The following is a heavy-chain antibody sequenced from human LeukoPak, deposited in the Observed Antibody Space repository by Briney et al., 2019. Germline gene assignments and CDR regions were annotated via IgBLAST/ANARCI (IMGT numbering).Heavy chain of an antibody. CDR3: TTGVVVAAKRAFDS. D-gene: IGHD2-15*01. V-gene: IGHV3-15*01. CDR2: FKSKTDGGTT. Sequence: GGSLRLSCAASGFTFSSYAMSWVRQAPGKGLEWVGRFKSKTDGGTTDYAAPVKGRFTISRDDSKNTLYLQMNSLKTEDTAVYYCTTGVVVAAKRAFDSWGQGTLVTVSS. CDR1: GFTFSSYA. J-gene: IGHJ4*02.